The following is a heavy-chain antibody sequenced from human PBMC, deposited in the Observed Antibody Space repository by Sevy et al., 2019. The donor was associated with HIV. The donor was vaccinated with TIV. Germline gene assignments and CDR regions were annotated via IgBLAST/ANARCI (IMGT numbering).Heavy chain of an antibody. Sequence: GGSLRLSCAASGFTFSSYGMHWVRQAPGKGLEWVAVISNDGSNKYYANSVKGRFTIPGDNSKNTLYLQMNSLRAEDTAVYYCAKDRILSVRGPFDPWGQGTLVTVSS. D-gene: IGHD3-10*01. CDR1: GFTFSSYG. CDR3: AKDRILSVRGPFDP. V-gene: IGHV3-30*18. CDR2: ISNDGSNK. J-gene: IGHJ5*02.